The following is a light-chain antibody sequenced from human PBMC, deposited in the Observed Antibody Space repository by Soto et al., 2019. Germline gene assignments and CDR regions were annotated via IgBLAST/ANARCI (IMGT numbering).Light chain of an antibody. CDR2: QDT. CDR3: QAWDSSYV. Sequence: YELTQPPSVSVSPGQTATITCSGDKLGNKYTSWYQQRPGQSPVLVIYQDTRRPSGIPERFSGSNSGNTATLTISGTQTMDEADYYCQAWDSSYVFGTGTKLTVL. J-gene: IGLJ1*01. V-gene: IGLV3-1*01. CDR1: KLGNKY.